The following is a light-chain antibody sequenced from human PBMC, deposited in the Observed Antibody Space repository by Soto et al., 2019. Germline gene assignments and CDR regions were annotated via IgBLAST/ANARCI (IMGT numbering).Light chain of an antibody. CDR3: VAWDDSLSGSV. J-gene: IGLJ7*01. CDR1: RSNIGSNY. Sequence: QAVLTQPPTASGTPGQRVIVSCSGSRSNIGSNYVYWYQQVPGTAPKLLIYRNDQRPSGVPDRFSGSKSGTSASLAISGLRSEDEADYYCVAWDDSLSGSVFGGGTQLTVL. V-gene: IGLV1-47*01. CDR2: RND.